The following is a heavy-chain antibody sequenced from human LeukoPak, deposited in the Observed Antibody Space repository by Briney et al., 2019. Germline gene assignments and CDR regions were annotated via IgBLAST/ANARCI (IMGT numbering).Heavy chain of an antibody. CDR2: IYYSGST. D-gene: IGHD4-17*01. Sequence: SETLSLTCTVSGGSISSSSYYWGWIRQPPGKGLEWIGSIYYSGSTYYNPSLKSRVTISVDTSKNQFSLKLSSVTAADTAVYYCARRPSYGDSGAFDYWGQGTLVTVSS. CDR1: GGSISSSSYY. J-gene: IGHJ4*02. CDR3: ARRPSYGDSGAFDY. V-gene: IGHV4-39*01.